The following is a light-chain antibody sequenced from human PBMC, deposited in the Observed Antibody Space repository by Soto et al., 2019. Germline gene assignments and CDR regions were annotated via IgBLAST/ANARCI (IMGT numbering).Light chain of an antibody. CDR1: QGISSY. V-gene: IGKV1-9*01. CDR3: QQLNSYPLT. Sequence: DIQLTQSPSFLSASVGDRVTITCRASQGISSYLAWYQQKPGTAPKLLISAASTLQSGVPSRFSGSGSGTEFTLTISSLQPEDFATYYCQQLNSYPLTFGGGTKVEI. CDR2: AAS. J-gene: IGKJ4*01.